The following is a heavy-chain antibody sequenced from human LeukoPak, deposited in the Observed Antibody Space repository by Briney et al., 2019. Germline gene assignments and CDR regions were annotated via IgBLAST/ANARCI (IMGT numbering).Heavy chain of an antibody. CDR3: ARPGYSSSWSAFDI. V-gene: IGHV3-7*01. J-gene: IGHJ3*02. CDR2: IKQDGSEK. Sequence: GGSLRLSCAASGFTFSSTWMSWARQAPGKGLEWVANIKQDGSEKYYVDSVKGRFTISRDNAKNSLYLQMNSLRAEDTAVYYCARPGYSSSWSAFDIWGQGTMVTVSS. D-gene: IGHD6-13*01. CDR1: GFTFSSTW.